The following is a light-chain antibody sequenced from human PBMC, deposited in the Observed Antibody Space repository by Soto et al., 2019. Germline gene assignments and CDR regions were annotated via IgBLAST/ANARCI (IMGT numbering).Light chain of an antibody. J-gene: IGKJ5*01. CDR3: LQHNSYPHT. Sequence: DIQMTQSPSTLSASVGDRVTITCRASQSISSWLAWYQQEPGKAPKLLIYKASSLESGVPSRFSGSGSGTEFTLTISSLQPEDFATYYCLQHNSYPHTFGQGTRLEIK. V-gene: IGKV1-5*03. CDR2: KAS. CDR1: QSISSW.